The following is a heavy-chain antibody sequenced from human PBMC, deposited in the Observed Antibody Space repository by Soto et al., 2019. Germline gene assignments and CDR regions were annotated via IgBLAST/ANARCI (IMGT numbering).Heavy chain of an antibody. Sequence: QVHLQESGPGLVKPSQTLSLTCTVSGGSISSGGYYWTWIRQHPGKGLEGSGHIDHGGSTYYKPPLMTLSTNSLDTSNPQFSLRLTSVTAADTAVYYCPRMAKYHFWSGPQPTDSGGQATLVTVSS. CDR3: PRMAKYHFWSGPQPTDS. CDR2: IDHGGST. CDR1: GGSISSGGYY. V-gene: IGHV4-31*01. D-gene: IGHD3-3*01. J-gene: IGHJ4*02.